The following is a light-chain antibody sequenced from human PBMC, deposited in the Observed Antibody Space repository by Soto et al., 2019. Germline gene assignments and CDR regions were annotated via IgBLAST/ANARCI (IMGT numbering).Light chain of an antibody. CDR3: AAWDDSLSGLV. CDR1: SSNIGSNY. CDR2: RNN. Sequence: SVLTQPPSASGTPGQRVTISCSGSSSNIGSNYVYWYQQLPGTAPKLLIYRNNQRPSGVPDRFSGSKSGTSASLAISGLRSEDEADYYCAAWDDSLSGLVFGTGTKLTVL. V-gene: IGLV1-47*01. J-gene: IGLJ1*01.